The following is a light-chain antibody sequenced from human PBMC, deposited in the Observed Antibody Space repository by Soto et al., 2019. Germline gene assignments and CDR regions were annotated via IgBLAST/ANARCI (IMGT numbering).Light chain of an antibody. CDR3: QQYSTYPYT. CDR1: QSISTF. CDR2: DAS. J-gene: IGKJ2*01. Sequence: DLQMTQSPSTLSASVGDRVTITCRASQSISTFLAWYQQIPGQAPKLLLYDASILHSGVPSRFSGSASGTEFTLTINSLQPDDFVTYSCQQYSTYPYTFGQGTKLEIK. V-gene: IGKV1-5*01.